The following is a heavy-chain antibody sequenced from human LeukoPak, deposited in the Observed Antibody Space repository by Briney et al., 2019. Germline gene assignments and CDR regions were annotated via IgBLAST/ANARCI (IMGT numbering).Heavy chain of an antibody. CDR2: IKEDGSEK. J-gene: IGHJ4*02. V-gene: IGHV3-7*04. D-gene: IGHD1-26*01. Sequence: PGESLRLSCAASGFAFCTYWMSWVRQAPGKGLEWVANIKEDGSEKNYVDSVRGRFTISRDNAENSLYLQMNSLRAEDTAVYYCARNSDNHDYWGQGTLVTVSS. CDR3: ARNSDNHDY. CDR1: GFAFCTYW.